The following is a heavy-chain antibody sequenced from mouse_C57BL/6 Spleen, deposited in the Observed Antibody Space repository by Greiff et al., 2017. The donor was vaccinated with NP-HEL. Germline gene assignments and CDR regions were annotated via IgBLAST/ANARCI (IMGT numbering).Heavy chain of an antibody. D-gene: IGHD1-1*01. CDR2: ISSGGDYI. V-gene: IGHV5-9-1*02. CDR3: TRANYYGSSYGDY. J-gene: IGHJ4*01. Sequence: EVKVVESGEGLVKPGGSLKLSCAASGFTFSSYAMSWVRQTPEKSLEWVAYISSGGDYIYYAHTVKGRFTFSRDNASNTLYLQMSSLKSEDTAMYYCTRANYYGSSYGDYWGQGTSVTVSS. CDR1: GFTFSSYA.